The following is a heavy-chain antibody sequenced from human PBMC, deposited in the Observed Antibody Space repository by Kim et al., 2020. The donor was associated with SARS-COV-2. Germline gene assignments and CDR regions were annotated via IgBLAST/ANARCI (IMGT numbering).Heavy chain of an antibody. V-gene: IGHV6-1*01. Sequence: DYAVTVKSRITISPDTSKNQFSLQMNSVTPEDTAVYYCARWGISSRNFDIWGQGTMVTVSS. J-gene: IGHJ3*02. D-gene: IGHD6-6*01. CDR3: ARWGISSRNFDI.